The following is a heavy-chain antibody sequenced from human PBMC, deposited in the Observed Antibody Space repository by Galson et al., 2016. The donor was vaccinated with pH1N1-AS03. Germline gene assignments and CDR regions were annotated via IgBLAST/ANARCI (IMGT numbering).Heavy chain of an antibody. D-gene: IGHD3-10*01. V-gene: IGHV5-51*01. J-gene: IGHJ4*02. CDR1: GYSFTNYW. CDR2: IYPADSDA. Sequence: QSGAEVKKPGESLKIFCKGSGYSFTNYWIAWVRQLPGKGLEWMGIIYPADSDARYSPSFQGQVTISADTSNSTAYMQWNSLKASDTAMYYCARQRAVRAFDYWGQGTPVTVSS. CDR3: ARQRAVRAFDY.